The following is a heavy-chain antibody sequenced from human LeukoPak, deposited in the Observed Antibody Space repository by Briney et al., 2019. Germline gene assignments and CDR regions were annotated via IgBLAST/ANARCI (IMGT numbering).Heavy chain of an antibody. V-gene: IGHV4-30-4*07. CDR3: ASIKSGRVRGVLTNYYYYYYYMDV. CDR1: GGSISSGGYS. D-gene: IGHD3-10*01. J-gene: IGHJ6*03. CDR2: IYYSGST. Sequence: SQTLSLTCAVSGGSISSGGYSWSWIRQPPGKGLEWIGFIYYSGSTYYNPSLKSRVTISVDTSKNQFSLKLSSVTAADTAVYYCASIKSGRVRGVLTNYYYYYYYMDVWGKGTTVTISS.